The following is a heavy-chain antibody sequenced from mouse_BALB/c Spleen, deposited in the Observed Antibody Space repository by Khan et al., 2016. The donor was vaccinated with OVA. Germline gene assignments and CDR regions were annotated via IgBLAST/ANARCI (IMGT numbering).Heavy chain of an antibody. Sequence: QVQLKESGPGLVAPSQSLSITCTVSGFSLTSYGVHWVRQPQGKGLEWLGVLWTGGSTNYNSALMSRLSISKDNSKSHVFLTMNSLQTDDTAMYYCARYYVNYGCYFDVWGAGTTVTVSS. J-gene: IGHJ1*01. D-gene: IGHD2-1*01. V-gene: IGHV2-9*02. CDR1: GFSLTSYG. CDR2: LWTGGST. CDR3: ARYYVNYGCYFDV.